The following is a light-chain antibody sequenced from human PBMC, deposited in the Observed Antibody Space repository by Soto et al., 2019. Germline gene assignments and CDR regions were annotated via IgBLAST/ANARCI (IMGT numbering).Light chain of an antibody. J-gene: IGKJ4*01. Sequence: DIQMTQSPSSLSESVGDRVTITCGASQSISNFLNWYQQKPGKAPKPLIYAASSLQSGVPARFSGSGSGTDFTLTISSLQPEDFATYYCQQSHSTPLTFGGGTKVEIK. V-gene: IGKV1-39*01. CDR1: QSISNF. CDR2: AAS. CDR3: QQSHSTPLT.